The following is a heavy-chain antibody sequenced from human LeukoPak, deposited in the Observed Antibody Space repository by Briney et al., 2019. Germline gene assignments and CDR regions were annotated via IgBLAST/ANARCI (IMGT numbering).Heavy chain of an antibody. D-gene: IGHD3-10*02. J-gene: IGHJ6*04. CDR2: IATDGSFA. Sequence: GGSLRLSCAASGFTFSSYGMHWVRQAPGKGLEWLAGIATDGSFAYYADSVKGRFTISRDNAKNSLYLQMNSLRAEDTAVYYCAELGITMIGGVWGKGTTVTISS. CDR3: AELGITMIGGV. CDR1: GFTFSSYG. V-gene: IGHV3-33*03.